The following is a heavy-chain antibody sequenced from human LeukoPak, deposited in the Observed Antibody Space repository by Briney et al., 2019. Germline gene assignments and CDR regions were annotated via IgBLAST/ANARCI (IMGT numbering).Heavy chain of an antibody. CDR1: GYSISSGYY. Sequence: ASETLSLTCTVSGYSISSGYYWGWIRQPPGKGLEWIGSIYHSGSTSYNPSLKSRVTISVDTSKNQFSLKLSSVTAADTAVYYCARFTVSGSSKNWGQGTLVTVSS. V-gene: IGHV4-38-2*02. J-gene: IGHJ4*02. D-gene: IGHD3-16*01. CDR2: IYHSGST. CDR3: ARFTVSGSSKN.